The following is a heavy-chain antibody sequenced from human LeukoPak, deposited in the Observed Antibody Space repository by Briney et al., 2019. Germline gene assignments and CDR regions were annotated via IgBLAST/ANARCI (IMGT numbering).Heavy chain of an antibody. CDR1: GFTFSSYA. CDR3: ARDPGEVGANPLDY. J-gene: IGHJ4*02. Sequence: GGSLRLSCAASGFTFSSYAMHWVRQAPGKGLEWVAVISYDGSNKYYADSVKGRFTISRDNAKNTLYLQMNSLRAEDTAVYYCARDPGEVGANPLDYWGQGTLVTVSS. D-gene: IGHD1-26*01. V-gene: IGHV3-30-3*01. CDR2: ISYDGSNK.